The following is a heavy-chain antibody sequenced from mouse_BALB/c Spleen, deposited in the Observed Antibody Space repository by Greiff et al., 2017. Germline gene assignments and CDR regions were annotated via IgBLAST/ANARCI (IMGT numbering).Heavy chain of an antibody. J-gene: IGHJ4*01. CDR1: GYTFTEYT. V-gene: IGHV1-14*01. D-gene: IGHD1-1*01. CDR2: INPYNDGT. CDR3: ARRPVGTMDY. Sequence: EVQLQQSGPELVKPGASVKISCKTSGYTFTEYTMHWVKQSHGKSLEWIGYINPYNDGTKYNEKFKGKATLTSDKSSSTAYMELSSLTSEDSAVYYCARRPVGTMDYWGQGTSVTVSS.